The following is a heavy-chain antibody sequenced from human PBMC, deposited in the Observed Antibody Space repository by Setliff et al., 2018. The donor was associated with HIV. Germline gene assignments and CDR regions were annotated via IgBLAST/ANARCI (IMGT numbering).Heavy chain of an antibody. CDR2: IYYSGST. Sequence: ASETLSLTCSVSGGSISSHYWTWIRQPAGKGLEWIGRIYYSGSTQYNPSLQSRVTMSIDTSKNQFSLKLTSVTAADTAVYYCARRIDNSGTFPDKNWFDTWGQGSLVTVSS. CDR3: ARRIDNSGTFPDKNWFDT. D-gene: IGHD3-10*01. V-gene: IGHV4-4*07. CDR1: GGSISSHY. J-gene: IGHJ5*02.